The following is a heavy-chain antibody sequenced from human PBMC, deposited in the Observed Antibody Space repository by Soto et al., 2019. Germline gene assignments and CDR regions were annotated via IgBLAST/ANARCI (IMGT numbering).Heavy chain of an antibody. J-gene: IGHJ4*02. Sequence: PSETLSLTCAVSGGSISSGGYSWSWIRQPPGKGLDCIGYIYHSRSTYYNPSLKSRVTISVDRSKNQFSLKLSSVTAADTAVYSCGRISSHGDYAYWGQGTLVTVSS. CDR1: GGSISSGGYS. D-gene: IGHD4-17*01. CDR3: GRISSHGDYAY. V-gene: IGHV4-30-2*01. CDR2: IYHSRST.